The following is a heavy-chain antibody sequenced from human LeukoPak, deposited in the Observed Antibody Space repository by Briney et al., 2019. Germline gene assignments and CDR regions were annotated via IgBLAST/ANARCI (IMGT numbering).Heavy chain of an antibody. CDR3: ARDATYYYGSGSAD. Sequence: PGGSLRLSCAASGFTFSSYGMHWVRQAPGKGLEWVAVISYDGSNKYYADSVKGRFTISRDNSKNTLYLQMNSLRAEDTAVYYCARDATYYYGSGSADWGQGTLVTVSS. D-gene: IGHD3-10*01. V-gene: IGHV3-30*03. CDR2: ISYDGSNK. J-gene: IGHJ4*02. CDR1: GFTFSSYG.